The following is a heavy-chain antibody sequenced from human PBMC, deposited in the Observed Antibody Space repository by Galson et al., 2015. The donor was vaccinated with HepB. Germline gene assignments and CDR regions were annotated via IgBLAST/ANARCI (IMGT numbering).Heavy chain of an antibody. CDR1: GGTFSSYA. CDR2: IIPIFGTA. Sequence: SVKVSCKASGGTFSSYAISWVRQAPGQGLEWMGGIIPIFGTANYAQKFQGRVTITADESTSTAYMELSSLRSEDTAVYYCARDSPEYSSSLRGYYYGMDVWGQGTTVTVSS. V-gene: IGHV1-69*13. CDR3: ARDSPEYSSSLRGYYYGMDV. J-gene: IGHJ6*02. D-gene: IGHD6-13*01.